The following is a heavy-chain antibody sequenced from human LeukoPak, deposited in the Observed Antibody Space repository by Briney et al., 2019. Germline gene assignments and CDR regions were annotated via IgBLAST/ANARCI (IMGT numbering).Heavy chain of an antibody. CDR1: GYTFTSYD. CDR3: ARSSARRLRILLKDYYYYYMDV. V-gene: IGHV1-8*03. CDR2: MNPNSGNT. Sequence: ASVKVSCKASGYTFTSYDINWVRQATGQGLEWMGWMNPNSGNTGYAQKFQGRVTITRNTSISTAYMELSSLRSEDTAVYYCARSSARRLRILLKDYYYYYMDVWGKGTTVTVSS. J-gene: IGHJ6*03. D-gene: IGHD5-24*01.